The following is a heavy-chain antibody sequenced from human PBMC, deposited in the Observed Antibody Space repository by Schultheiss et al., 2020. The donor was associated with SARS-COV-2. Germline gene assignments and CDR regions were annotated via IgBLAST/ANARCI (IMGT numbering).Heavy chain of an antibody. V-gene: IGHV3-21*01. J-gene: IGHJ4*02. CDR2: ITGPSSYI. CDR3: AREGGDSRDYFDS. D-gene: IGHD2-21*01. CDR1: GFTFSSYA. Sequence: GESLKISCAASGFTFSSYAMSWVRQAPGKGLEWVASITGPSSYIHYSDSVKGRFTISRDNAKNVLYLQMNGLRPEDTAVYYCAREGGDSRDYFDSWGQGTLVTVSS.